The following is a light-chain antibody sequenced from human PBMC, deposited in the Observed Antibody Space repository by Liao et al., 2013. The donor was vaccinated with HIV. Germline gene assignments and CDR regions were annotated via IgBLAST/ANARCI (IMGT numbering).Light chain of an antibody. Sequence: SYVLTQPPSVSVAPGKTARITCGGSNIGSKTVHWYQQKPGQAPVLVIYYDSDRPSGIPERFSGSNYGHTATLTISRAEAGDEADYYCQVWDSSIRAVVFGGGTKLTVL. CDR3: QVWDSSIRAVV. J-gene: IGLJ2*01. V-gene: IGLV3-21*04. CDR1: NIGSKT. CDR2: YDS.